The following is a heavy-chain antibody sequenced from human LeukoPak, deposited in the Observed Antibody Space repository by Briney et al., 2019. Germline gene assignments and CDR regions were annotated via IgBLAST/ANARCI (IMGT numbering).Heavy chain of an antibody. CDR3: ARGGYSGYDVGGNSGDFDY. Sequence: SETLSLTCAVYGGSSSGYYWSWIRQPPGKGLEWIGEINHSGSTNYNPSLKSRVTISVDTSKNQFSLKLSSVTAADTAVYYCARGGYSGYDVGGNSGDFDYWGQGTLVTVSS. J-gene: IGHJ4*02. CDR1: GGSSSGYY. D-gene: IGHD5-12*01. V-gene: IGHV4-34*01. CDR2: INHSGST.